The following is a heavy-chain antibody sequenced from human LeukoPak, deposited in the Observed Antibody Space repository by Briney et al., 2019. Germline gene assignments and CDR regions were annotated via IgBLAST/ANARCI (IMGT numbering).Heavy chain of an antibody. J-gene: IGHJ3*02. CDR2: ISGSGGST. CDR3: AKDLRITMIVVGYGAFDI. Sequence: GGSLRLSCAASGFTFDDYGMSWVRQAPGKGLEWVSAISGSGGSTYYADSVKGRFTISRDNSKNTLYLQMNSLRAEDTAVYYCAKDLRITMIVVGYGAFDIWGQGTMVTVSS. D-gene: IGHD3-22*01. CDR1: GFTFDDYG. V-gene: IGHV3-23*01.